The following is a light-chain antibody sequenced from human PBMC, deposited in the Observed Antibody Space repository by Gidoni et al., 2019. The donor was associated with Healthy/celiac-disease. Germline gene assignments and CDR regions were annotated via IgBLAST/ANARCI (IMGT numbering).Light chain of an antibody. CDR1: QSVSSN. V-gene: IGKV3-15*01. CDR2: GAS. J-gene: IGKJ1*01. CDR3: QQYNNWPRT. Sequence: ELVITQSPATLSVSPGESATLSCRASQSVSSNLAWYQQKPGQAPRLLIDGASTRATGIPASFSGSGSGTEFTLTISSLQSEDFAVYYCQQYNNWPRTFGQGTKVEIK.